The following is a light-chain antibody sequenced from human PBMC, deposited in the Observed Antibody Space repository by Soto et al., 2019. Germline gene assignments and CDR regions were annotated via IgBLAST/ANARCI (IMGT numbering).Light chain of an antibody. Sequence: QSVLTQPASVSGSPGQSITISCTGTSSDVGGYNYVSWYQQHPGKAPKLMIYEVSNRPSGVSNRFSGSKSGNTASLIISGLQTEDEADYYCASYTSSNTLVIGGGTKLPVL. J-gene: IGLJ2*01. V-gene: IGLV2-14*01. CDR2: EVS. CDR1: SSDVGGYNY. CDR3: ASYTSSNTLV.